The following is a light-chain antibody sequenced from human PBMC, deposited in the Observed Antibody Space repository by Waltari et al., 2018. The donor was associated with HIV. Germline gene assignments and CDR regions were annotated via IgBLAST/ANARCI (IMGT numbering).Light chain of an antibody. CDR2: RNN. J-gene: IGLJ3*02. CDR1: NNNVDHQG. Sequence: LTQPPSMSTVSGQTATVTCIGDNNNVDHQGAAWVQHRQGHPPKLLSHRNNDRPAGVSEGFSASRAGDTTFLTISGLQSEDEADYFCLALDTNLGGCVFGGGTHLTV. CDR3: LALDTNLGGCV. V-gene: IGLV10-54*02.